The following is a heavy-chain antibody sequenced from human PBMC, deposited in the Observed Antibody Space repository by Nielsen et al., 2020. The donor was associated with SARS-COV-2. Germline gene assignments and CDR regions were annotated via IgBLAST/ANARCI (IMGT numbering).Heavy chain of an antibody. V-gene: IGHV4-39*01. CDR2: IYYSGST. J-gene: IGHJ6*03. CDR3: ARSIFGVVDLYYYYYYMDV. D-gene: IGHD3-3*01. Sequence: WIPQPPGKGLEWIGSIYYSGSTYYNPSLKSRVTISVDTSKNQFSLKLSSVTAADTAVYYCARSIFGVVDLYYYYYYMDVWGKGTTVTVSS.